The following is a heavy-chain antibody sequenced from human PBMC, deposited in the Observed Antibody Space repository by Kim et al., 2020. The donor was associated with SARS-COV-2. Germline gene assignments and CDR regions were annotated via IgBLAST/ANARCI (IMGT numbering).Heavy chain of an antibody. CDR2: INAGNGNT. V-gene: IGHV1-3*01. CDR1: GYTFTSYA. D-gene: IGHD2-2*01. Sequence: ASVKFSCKASGYTFTSYAMHWVRQAPGQRLEWMGWINAGNGNTKYSQKFQGRVTITRDTSASTAYMELSSLRSEDTAVYYCAGRGCSSTSCYANYYGMDVWGQGTTVTVSS. J-gene: IGHJ6*02. CDR3: AGRGCSSTSCYANYYGMDV.